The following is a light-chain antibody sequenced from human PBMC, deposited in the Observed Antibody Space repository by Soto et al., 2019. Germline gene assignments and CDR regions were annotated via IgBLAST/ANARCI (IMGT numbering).Light chain of an antibody. CDR3: QQYGSSPSWT. CDR1: QSVSSSY. Sequence: DIVLTQSPGTLSLSPGETATLSCRASQSVSSSYLAWYQQKPGQAPRLLVYGASNRATGVPDRFSGSGSGTDFTLTISRLEPEDIAVYYRQQYGSSPSWTFGQGTKVEIK. J-gene: IGKJ1*01. V-gene: IGKV3-20*01. CDR2: GAS.